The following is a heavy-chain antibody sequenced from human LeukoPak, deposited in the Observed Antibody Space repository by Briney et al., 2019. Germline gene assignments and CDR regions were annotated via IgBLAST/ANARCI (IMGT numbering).Heavy chain of an antibody. V-gene: IGHV1-2*02. D-gene: IGHD3-10*01. CDR1: GYTFTGYY. Sequence: ASVKVSCKASGYTFTGYYMHWVRQAPGQGLEWMGWINPNSGGTNYAQKLQGRVTMTTDTSTSTAYMELRSLRSDDTAVYYCAREPYGSGSYYNFYYYYGMDVWGQGTTVTVSS. CDR3: AREPYGSGSYYNFYYYYGMDV. CDR2: INPNSGGT. J-gene: IGHJ6*02.